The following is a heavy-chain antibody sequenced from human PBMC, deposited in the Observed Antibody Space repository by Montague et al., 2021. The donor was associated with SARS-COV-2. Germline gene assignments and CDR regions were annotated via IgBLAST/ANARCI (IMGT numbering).Heavy chain of an antibody. J-gene: IGHJ6*02. CDR1: GFTFSNSA. CDR2: SSGSDGGT. Sequence: LSLSFAASGFTFSNSAMNWVRQAPGEGLEWVSGSSGSDGGTHYADSVKGRLTISRDNSKNVLYLQMYSLRAEDTALYYCAKDSYYYGLGYGMDVWGQGTTVTVSS. CDR3: AKDSYYYGLGYGMDV. V-gene: IGHV3-23*01. D-gene: IGHD3-10*01.